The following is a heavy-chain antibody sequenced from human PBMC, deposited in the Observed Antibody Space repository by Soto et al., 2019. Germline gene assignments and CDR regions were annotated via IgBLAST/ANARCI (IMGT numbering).Heavy chain of an antibody. CDR1: GGSISSYY. CDR3: AREPYYYYMDV. CDR2: IYYSGST. V-gene: IGHV4-59*01. Sequence: SETLSLTCTVSGGSISSYYWSWIRQPPGKGLEWIGYIYYSGSTNYNPSLKSRVTTSVDTSKNQFSLKLSSVTAADTAVYYCAREPYYYYMDVWGKGTTVTVSS. J-gene: IGHJ6*03.